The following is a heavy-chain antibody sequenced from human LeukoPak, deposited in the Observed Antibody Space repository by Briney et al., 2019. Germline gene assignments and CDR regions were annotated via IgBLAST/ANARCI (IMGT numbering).Heavy chain of an antibody. D-gene: IGHD5-24*01. CDR1: GGSISSSSYH. CDR2: IYYSGST. Sequence: PSETLSLTCTVSGGSISSSSYHWGWIRQPPGKGLEWIGSIYYSGSTYYNPSLKSRVTISVDTSKNQFSLKLSSVTAADTAVYYCARHEVMATTWFDPWGQGTLVTVTS. CDR3: ARHEVMATTWFDP. V-gene: IGHV4-39*01. J-gene: IGHJ5*02.